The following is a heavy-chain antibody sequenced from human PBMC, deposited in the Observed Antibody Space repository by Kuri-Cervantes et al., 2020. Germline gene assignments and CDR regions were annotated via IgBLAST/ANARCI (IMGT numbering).Heavy chain of an antibody. D-gene: IGHD6-13*01. CDR2: IGSSGSLI. J-gene: IGHJ1*01. CDR1: GFTFSSYW. CDR3: AGGQQVAHEYFQY. Sequence: GGSLRLSCAASGFTFSSYWMSWVRQAPGKGLEWISYIGSSGSLIYYEDSVKGRVTISRDNAGNSLYLQMNSLRDEDTAVYYCAGGQQVAHEYFQYWGQGTLVTVSS. V-gene: IGHV3-48*02.